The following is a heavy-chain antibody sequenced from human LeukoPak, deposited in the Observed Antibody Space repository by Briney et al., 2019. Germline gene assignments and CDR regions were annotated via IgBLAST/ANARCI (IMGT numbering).Heavy chain of an antibody. CDR2: IYDSGST. J-gene: IGHJ3*02. CDR1: GGSLSSYY. CDR3: ARGPYSYDSSGAFDI. V-gene: IGHV4-59*08. Sequence: SETLSLTCTVSGGSLSSYYWSWVRQPPGKGLEWIGYIYDSGSTNYNPSLTSRDTISVDTSKNQFSLKLSSVPAADTAVYFCARGPYSYDSSGAFDIWGQGTMVTVSS. D-gene: IGHD3-22*01.